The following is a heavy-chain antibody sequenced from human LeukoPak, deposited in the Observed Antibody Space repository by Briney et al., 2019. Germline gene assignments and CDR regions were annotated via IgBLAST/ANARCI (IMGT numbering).Heavy chain of an antibody. V-gene: IGHV1-18*04. D-gene: IGHD4-17*01. CDR2: ISAYNGNT. CDR3: ASKNDYVSAFDI. J-gene: IGHJ3*02. Sequence: GASVKVSCKASGYTFTGYYMHWVRQAPGQGLEWMGWISAYNGNTNYAQKLQGRVTMTTDTSTSTAYMELRSLRSDDTAVYYCASKNDYVSAFDIWGQGTMVTVSS. CDR1: GYTFTGYY.